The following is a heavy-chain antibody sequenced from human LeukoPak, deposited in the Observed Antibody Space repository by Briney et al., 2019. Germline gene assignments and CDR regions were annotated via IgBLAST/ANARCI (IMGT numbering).Heavy chain of an antibody. D-gene: IGHD4-23*01. CDR3: ARDYGGKGDY. V-gene: IGHV4-59*01. CDR2: MYRTGST. Sequence: SETLSLTCTVSGGSISSYYWSWIRQPPGKGLEWIGYMYRTGSTNYNPSLKSRVTITPDTSKNQFSLRLTSVTAADTAVYYCARDYGGKGDYWGQGTLVTVSS. J-gene: IGHJ4*02. CDR1: GGSISSYY.